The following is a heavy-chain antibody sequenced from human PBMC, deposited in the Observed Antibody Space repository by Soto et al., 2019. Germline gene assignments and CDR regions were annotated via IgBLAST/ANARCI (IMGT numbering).Heavy chain of an antibody. CDR2: TRNKTRSYTT. D-gene: IGHD3-10*01. CDR3: SRGSYGSIYYYYMDI. Sequence: EVQLVESGGTLVQPGGSLRLSCAVSGFTFSDHYMDWVRQAPGKGLEWVGSTRNKTRSYTTEYAASVEGRFIISRDDSKNSLYLQMNSLKTEDTAVYFCSRGSYGSIYYYYMDIWGKGTTVTVSS. CDR1: GFTFSDHY. J-gene: IGHJ6*03. V-gene: IGHV3-72*01.